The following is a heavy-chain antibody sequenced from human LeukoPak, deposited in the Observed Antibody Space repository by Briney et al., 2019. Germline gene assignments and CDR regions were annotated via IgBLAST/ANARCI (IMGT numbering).Heavy chain of an antibody. CDR3: ARPRYSSSWYGKYNWFDP. V-gene: IGHV4-38-2*02. D-gene: IGHD6-13*01. CDR1: GYSVSSGYY. J-gene: IGHJ5*02. Sequence: SETLSLTCTVSGYSVSSGYYWGWIRQPPGKGLEWIGEINHSGSTNYNPSLKSRVTISVDTSKNQFSLKLSSVTAADTAVYYCARPRYSSSWYGKYNWFDPWGQGTLVTVSS. CDR2: INHSGST.